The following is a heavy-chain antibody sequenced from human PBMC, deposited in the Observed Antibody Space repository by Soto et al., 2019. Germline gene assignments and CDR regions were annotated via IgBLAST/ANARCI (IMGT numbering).Heavy chain of an antibody. J-gene: IGHJ4*02. CDR3: AKDRGDGSYYFDC. V-gene: IGHV3-23*01. CDR2: ISGSGGRK. Sequence: GGSLRLSCVGSGFTFSSYAMGWVRQAPGKGLEWVSGISGSGGRKYYTDSVKGRFTVSRDNSKNALDLQMNSLRAEDTAVYYCAKDRGDGSYYFDCWGQGTLVTVSS. D-gene: IGHD3-10*01. CDR1: GFTFSSYA.